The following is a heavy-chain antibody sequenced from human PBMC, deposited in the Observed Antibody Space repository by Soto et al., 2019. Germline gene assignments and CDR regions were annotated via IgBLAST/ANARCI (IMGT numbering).Heavy chain of an antibody. CDR3: ARGRIVVVPAAMGTFDY. Sequence: QVQLQQWGAGLLKPSETLSLTCAVYGGSFRGYYGSWIRQPPGKGLEWFGEINHSGSTNYNPSLKSRVTISVDTSKNQFSLKLSSVTAADTAVYYCARGRIVVVPAAMGTFDYWGQGTLVTVSS. J-gene: IGHJ4*02. CDR2: INHSGST. V-gene: IGHV4-34*01. CDR1: GGSFRGYY. D-gene: IGHD2-2*01.